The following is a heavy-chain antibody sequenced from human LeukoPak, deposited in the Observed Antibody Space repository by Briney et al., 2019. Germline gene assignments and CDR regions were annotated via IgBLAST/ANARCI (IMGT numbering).Heavy chain of an antibody. CDR1: GFTFNRDW. Sequence: GGSLRLSCAASGFTFNRDWTAWVRQAPGKGLEWVANIKEDGSEKNYVDSVKGRFTISRDTSKSTLYLQMNSLRVEDTAIYYCAREGGLLWLGELPDWGQGTLVTVSS. CDR2: IKEDGSEK. J-gene: IGHJ4*02. V-gene: IGHV3-7*03. CDR3: AREGGLLWLGELPD. D-gene: IGHD3-10*01.